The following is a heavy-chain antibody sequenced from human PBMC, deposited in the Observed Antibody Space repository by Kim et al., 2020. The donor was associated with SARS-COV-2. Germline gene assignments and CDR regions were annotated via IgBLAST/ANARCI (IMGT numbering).Heavy chain of an antibody. CDR1: GYTLTHYA. CDR2: INTNDGNP. D-gene: IGHD6-19*01. Sequence: ASVKVSCKASGYTLTHYAMNWVRQAPGQGLEWMGWINTNDGNPTYAQGFSGRFVFSLDTSVSTAYLQINGLKAEDTAVYYCVRGVDGSGWYGEFWGQGTLVSVSS. CDR3: VRGVDGSGWYGEF. J-gene: IGHJ4*02. V-gene: IGHV7-4-1*02.